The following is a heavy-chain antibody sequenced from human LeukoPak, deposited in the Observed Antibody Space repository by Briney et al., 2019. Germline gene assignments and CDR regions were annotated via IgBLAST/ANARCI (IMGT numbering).Heavy chain of an antibody. J-gene: IGHJ6*04. Sequence: ASVKVSCKASGYTFTSDYIHWVRQAPGQGLEWMGIINPSGGSTSYAQKFQGRVTMTRDTSTRTVYMELRSVRSEDTAVYYCAREGDTAMVSRMDVWGKGTTVTVSS. CDR3: AREGDTAMVSRMDV. D-gene: IGHD5-18*01. CDR2: INPSGGST. V-gene: IGHV1-46*03. CDR1: GYTFTSDY.